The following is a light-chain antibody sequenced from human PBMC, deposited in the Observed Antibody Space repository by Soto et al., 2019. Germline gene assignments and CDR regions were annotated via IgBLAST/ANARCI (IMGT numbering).Light chain of an antibody. J-gene: IGKJ1*01. CDR2: KTS. CDR1: QSISGW. V-gene: IGKV1-5*03. Sequence: DIQMTQSPSTLSASVGDRVTITCRASQSISGWLAWYQQKPGKAPKLLIYKTSNLESGVPSRFSGTGSGSEFIHTISSLQPDDFATYYCQQYHGYSRTFGQETKVETK. CDR3: QQYHGYSRT.